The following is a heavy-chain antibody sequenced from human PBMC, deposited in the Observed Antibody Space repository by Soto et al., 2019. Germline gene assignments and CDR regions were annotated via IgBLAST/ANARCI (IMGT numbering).Heavy chain of an antibody. CDR1: VFTFSSYG. J-gene: IGHJ4*02. V-gene: IGHV3-30*18. CDR2: ISYDGSNK. CDR3: AKPSSIAARPPPYFDY. D-gene: IGHD6-6*01. Sequence: PGGSLRLSCSASVFTFSSYGMHWVRQAPGKGLEWVAVISYDGSNKYYADSVKGRFTISRDNSKNTLYLQMNSLRAEDTAVYYCAKPSSIAARPPPYFDYWGQGTLVTVSS.